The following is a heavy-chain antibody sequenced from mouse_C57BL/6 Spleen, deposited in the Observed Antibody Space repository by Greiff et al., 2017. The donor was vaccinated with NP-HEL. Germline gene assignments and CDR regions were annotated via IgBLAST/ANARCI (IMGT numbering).Heavy chain of an antibody. CDR2: IDPSDSYT. J-gene: IGHJ2*01. V-gene: IGHV1-69*01. Sequence: QVQLQQPGAELVMPGASVKLSCKASGYTFTSYWMHWVKQRPGQGLEWIGEIDPSDSYTNYNQKFKGKSTLTVDKSDSRACMQLSSLTSEDSAVYCCARGDSSGFDYWGQGTTLTVSS. D-gene: IGHD3-2*02. CDR3: ARGDSSGFDY. CDR1: GYTFTSYW.